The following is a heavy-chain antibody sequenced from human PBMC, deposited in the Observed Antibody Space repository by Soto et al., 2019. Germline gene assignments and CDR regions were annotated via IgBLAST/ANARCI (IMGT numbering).Heavy chain of an antibody. CDR3: ARESHDILTGPPWVWYFDL. Sequence: QVQLQQWGAGPLRPLETLSLPCGVSGGSFSGYYWAWIRQSLGKGLEWIGENNDRGSINYNQSLKSRVSISLATSKNHYSLNLRSVTAADTAVYYCARESHDILTGPPWVWYFDLWRRGTLVA. CDR2: NNDRGSI. J-gene: IGHJ2*01. D-gene: IGHD3-9*01. V-gene: IGHV4-34*01. CDR1: GGSFSGYY.